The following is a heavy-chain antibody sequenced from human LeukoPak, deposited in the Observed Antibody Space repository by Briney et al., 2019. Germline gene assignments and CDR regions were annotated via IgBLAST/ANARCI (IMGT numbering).Heavy chain of an antibody. CDR3: ARRNYGDFDY. V-gene: IGHV4-39*01. J-gene: IGHJ4*02. CDR2: IYYSGST. D-gene: IGHD4-17*01. CDR1: GGSISSSSYY. Sequence: PSETLSLTCTVSGGSISSSSYYWGWIRQPPGKGLEWIGSIYYSGSTYYNPSLKSRVTISVDTSKNQFSLKLSSATAADTAVYYCARRNYGDFDYWGQGTLVTVSS.